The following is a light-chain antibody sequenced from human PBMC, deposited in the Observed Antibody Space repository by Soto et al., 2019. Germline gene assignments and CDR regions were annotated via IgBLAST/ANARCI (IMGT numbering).Light chain of an antibody. J-gene: IGKJ1*01. CDR3: QQYNNWPPWT. V-gene: IGKV3-15*01. CDR1: QSVSSD. Sequence: EIVMTQSPATLSVSPGDRATLSCRASQSVSSDLAWYQQKPVQAPRLLIYGASTRATGIPARFSGSGSGTEFTLTITSLQSEDFAVYYCQQYNNWPPWTFGQGTKVDIK. CDR2: GAS.